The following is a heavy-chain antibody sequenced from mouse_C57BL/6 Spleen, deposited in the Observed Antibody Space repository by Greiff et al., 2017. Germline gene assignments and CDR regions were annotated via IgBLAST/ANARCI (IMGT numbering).Heavy chain of an antibody. D-gene: IGHD2-1*01. CDR1: GYSITSGYY. J-gene: IGHJ1*03. Sequence: ESGPGLVKPSQSLSLTCSVTGYSITSGYYWYWIRQFPGNKLEWMGYISYEGSHNYHPSPQNRIAITRDTTKNQCFLKLMSGTTDDTATYDGARGYYGNYKRYFDVWGTGTTVTVAS. V-gene: IGHV3-6*01. CDR3: ARGYYGNYKRYFDV. CDR2: ISYEGSH.